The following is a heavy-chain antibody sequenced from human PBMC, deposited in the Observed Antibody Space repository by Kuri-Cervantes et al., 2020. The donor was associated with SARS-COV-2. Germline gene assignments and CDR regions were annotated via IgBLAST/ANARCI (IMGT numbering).Heavy chain of an antibody. CDR1: GGSISSSSYY. D-gene: IGHD3-10*01. Sequence: PETLSLTCTVSGGSISSSSYYWGWIRHPPGKGLEWIGYIYYSGSTYYNPSLKRRVTISVDTSKNQFSLKLSSVTAADTAVYYCARDRHIGSGSYPYGMDVWGQGTTVTVSS. CDR3: ARDRHIGSGSYPYGMDV. J-gene: IGHJ6*02. V-gene: IGHV4-39*07. CDR2: IYYSGST.